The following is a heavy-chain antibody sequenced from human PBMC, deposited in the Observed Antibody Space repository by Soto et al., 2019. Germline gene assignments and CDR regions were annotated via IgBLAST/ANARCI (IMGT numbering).Heavy chain of an antibody. Sequence: SETLSLTCTVSGGSISSGDYYWSWIRQPPGKGLEWIAYIHNSVSTHYNPSLKSRVTISVDTSKNQFSLKLSSVTAADTAVYYCDRSRYSGRYFFDYWGQGILVTVSS. CDR1: GGSISSGDYY. J-gene: IGHJ4*02. D-gene: IGHD1-26*01. V-gene: IGHV4-30-4*01. CDR2: IHNSVST. CDR3: DRSRYSGRYFFDY.